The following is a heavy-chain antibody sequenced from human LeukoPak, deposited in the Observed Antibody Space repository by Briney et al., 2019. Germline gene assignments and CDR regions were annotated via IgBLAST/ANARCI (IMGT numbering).Heavy chain of an antibody. V-gene: IGHV4-59*11. D-gene: IGHD5-24*01. Sequence: SETLFPTLTFPGGSLSSHYWGRLRQPPRKGLEWAGYIYYSGSTNYNPSLKSRVTISVDTSKNQFSLKLSSVTAADTAVYYCARAGRDGYNYPYYGMDVWGQGTTVTVSS. J-gene: IGHJ6*02. CDR3: ARAGRDGYNYPYYGMDV. CDR1: GGSLSSHY. CDR2: IYYSGST.